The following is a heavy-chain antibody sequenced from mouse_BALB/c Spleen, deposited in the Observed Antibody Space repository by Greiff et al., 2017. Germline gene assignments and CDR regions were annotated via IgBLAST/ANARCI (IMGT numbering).Heavy chain of an antibody. CDR2: IWAGGST. D-gene: IGHD1-1*01. Sequence: VQLQESGPGLVAPSQSLSITCTVSGFSLTSYGVHWVRQPPGKGLEWLGVIWAGGSTNYNSALMSRLSISKDNSKSQVFLKMNSLQTDDTAMYYCARDRSRSESPWFAYWGQGTLVTVSA. CDR1: GFSLTSYG. CDR3: ARDRSRSESPWFAY. J-gene: IGHJ3*01. V-gene: IGHV2-9*02.